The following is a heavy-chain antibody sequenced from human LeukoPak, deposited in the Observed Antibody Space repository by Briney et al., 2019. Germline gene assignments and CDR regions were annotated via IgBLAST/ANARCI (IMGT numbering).Heavy chain of an antibody. Sequence: SETLSLTCAVYGGSFSGYYWSWIRQPPGKGLEWIGEINHSGSTNYNPSLKSRVTISVDTSKNQFSLKLSSVTAADTAVYYCARLLGYYILRGVMRFDAFDIWGQGTMVTVSS. J-gene: IGHJ3*02. CDR1: GGSFSGYY. CDR2: INHSGST. D-gene: IGHD3-10*01. CDR3: ARLLGYYILRGVMRFDAFDI. V-gene: IGHV4-34*01.